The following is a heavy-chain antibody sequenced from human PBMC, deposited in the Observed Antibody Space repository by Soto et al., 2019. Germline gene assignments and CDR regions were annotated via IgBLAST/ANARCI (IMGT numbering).Heavy chain of an antibody. CDR1: GGSFSGYY. CDR3: ARGRRYNWNFFIGETFDY. J-gene: IGHJ4*02. D-gene: IGHD1-7*01. V-gene: IGHV4-34*01. CDR2: INHSGST. Sequence: TLSLTCAVYGGSFSGYYWSWIRQPPGKGLEWIGEINHSGSTNYNPSLKSRVTISVDTSKNQFSLKLSSVTAADTAVYYCARGRRYNWNFFIGETFDYWGQGTLVTVSS.